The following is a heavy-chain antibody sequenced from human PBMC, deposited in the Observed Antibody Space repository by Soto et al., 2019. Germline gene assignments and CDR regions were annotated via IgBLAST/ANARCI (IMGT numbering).Heavy chain of an antibody. CDR3: TTDFRTRAVWGLLEQLVPGGPYYGMDV. D-gene: IGHD6-6*01. Sequence: GGSLRLSCAASGFTISNAWINWVRQAPGKGLEWVGRIKSKTDGGTTDYAAPVKGRFTISRDDSKNTLYLQMNSLKTEDTAVYYCTTDFRTRAVWGLLEQLVPGGPYYGMDVWGQGTTVTVSS. V-gene: IGHV3-15*07. J-gene: IGHJ6*02. CDR2: IKSKTDGGTT. CDR1: GFTISNAW.